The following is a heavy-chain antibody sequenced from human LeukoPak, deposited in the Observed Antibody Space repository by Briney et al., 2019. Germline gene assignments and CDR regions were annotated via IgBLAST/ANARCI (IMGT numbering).Heavy chain of an antibody. CDR3: ARGIEIFGVVTAFDY. V-gene: IGHV5-51*01. CDR2: IYPGDSDT. Sequence: GESLKISCKGSGYSFTSDWIGWVRQMPGKGLEWMGIIYPGDSDTRYSPSFQGQVTISADKSISTAYLQWSSLKASDTAMYYCARGIEIFGVVTAFDYWGQGTLVTASS. CDR1: GYSFTSDW. J-gene: IGHJ4*02. D-gene: IGHD3-3*01.